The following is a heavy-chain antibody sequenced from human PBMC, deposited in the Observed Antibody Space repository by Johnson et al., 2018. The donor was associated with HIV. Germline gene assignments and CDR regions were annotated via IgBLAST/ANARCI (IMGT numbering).Heavy chain of an antibody. J-gene: IGHJ3*02. CDR3: AAYYDSSGYPRFGDAFDI. D-gene: IGHD3-22*01. Sequence: EQLVESGGGVVRPGGSLRLSCAASGFTFDDYGMSWVRQAPGKGLEWVSGINWNGGNTGYADSVKGRFTISRDNAKNSLYLQMNSLRAEDTALYYCAAYYDSSGYPRFGDAFDIWGQGTMVTVS. CDR1: GFTFDDYG. CDR2: INWNGGNT. V-gene: IGHV3-20*04.